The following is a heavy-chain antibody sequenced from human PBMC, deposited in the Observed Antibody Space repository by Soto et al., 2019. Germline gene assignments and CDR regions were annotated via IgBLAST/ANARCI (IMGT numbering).Heavy chain of an antibody. Sequence: PGGSLILSCATSGFTFSRYLIHWVRQAPGEGLVWVSRISGDGVHTDYAESVKGRFTVSRDIAKSTGYLQMNNLRAEDTAIYYCARLGFVGEGDFWGQGILVTVSS. V-gene: IGHV3-74*01. CDR2: ISGDGVHT. J-gene: IGHJ4*02. D-gene: IGHD3-16*01. CDR3: ARLGFVGEGDF. CDR1: GFTFSRYL.